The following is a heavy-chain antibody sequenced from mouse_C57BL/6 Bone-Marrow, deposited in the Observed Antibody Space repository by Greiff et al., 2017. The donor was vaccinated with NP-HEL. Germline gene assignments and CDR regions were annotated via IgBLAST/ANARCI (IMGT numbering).Heavy chain of an antibody. V-gene: IGHV3-6*01. CDR2: IRYDGSN. D-gene: IGHD2-4*01. CDR1: GYSITSGYY. CDR3: ARGFYDYDDGY. Sequence: VQLQQSGPGLVKPSQSLSLTCSVTGYSITSGYYWNWIRQFPGNKLEWMGYIRYDGSNNYNPSLKNRISITRDTSKNQFFLKLNSVTTEDTATYYCARGFYDYDDGYWGQGTTLTVSS. J-gene: IGHJ2*01.